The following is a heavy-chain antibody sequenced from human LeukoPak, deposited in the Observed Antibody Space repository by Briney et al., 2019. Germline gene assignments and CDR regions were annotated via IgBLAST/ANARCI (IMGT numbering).Heavy chain of an antibody. V-gene: IGHV4-39*01. CDR1: GGSISSSSYY. Sequence: SETLSLTCTVSGGSISSSSYYWGWIRQPPGKGLEWIGSIYYSGSTYYNPSLKSLVTISVDTSKNQFSLKLSSVTAADTAVYYCATWGVATNYFDYWGQGTLVTVSS. CDR2: IYYSGST. D-gene: IGHD5-12*01. J-gene: IGHJ4*02. CDR3: ATWGVATNYFDY.